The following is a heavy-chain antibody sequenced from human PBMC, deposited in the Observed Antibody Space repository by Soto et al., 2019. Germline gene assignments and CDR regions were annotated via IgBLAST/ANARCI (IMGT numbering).Heavy chain of an antibody. CDR2: ISGSGGST. V-gene: IGHV3-23*01. Sequence: GGSLRLSCAASGFTFSSYAISWVRQSAGKGVEWVSAISGSGGSTYYADSVKGRFTISRDNSKNTLYLQMNSLRAEDTAVYYCAKDQVTGTTPGWGQGTMVTVSS. J-gene: IGHJ3*01. D-gene: IGHD1-7*01. CDR1: GFTFSSYA. CDR3: AKDQVTGTTPG.